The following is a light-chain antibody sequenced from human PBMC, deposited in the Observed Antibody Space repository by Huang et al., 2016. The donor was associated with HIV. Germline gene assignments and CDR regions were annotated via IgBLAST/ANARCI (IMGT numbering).Light chain of an antibody. CDR3: LQDHNYPRT. CDR2: GAS. CDR1: QGITDD. Sequence: AIQLTQSPSSLSASVGDRVTITGRASQGITDDLAWYQQKPGKAPKLLIAGASTLRSGVPSRVSGSGSGTDFTLTISSLQPEDYATYYCLQDHNYPRTVGQGTKVEI. V-gene: IGKV1-6*01. J-gene: IGKJ1*01.